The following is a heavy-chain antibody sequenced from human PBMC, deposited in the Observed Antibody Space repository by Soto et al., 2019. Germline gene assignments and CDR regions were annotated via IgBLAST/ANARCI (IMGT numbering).Heavy chain of an antibody. Sequence: QVQLVQSGAEVKKPGSSVKVPCKASGGTFSSYAISWVRQAPGQGLEWMGGIIPIFGTANYAQKFQGRVTITADESTSTAYMELSSLRSEDTAVYYCARRLANYYYYGMDVWGQGTTVTVSS. V-gene: IGHV1-69*12. CDR1: GGTFSSYA. CDR2: IIPIFGTA. CDR3: ARRLANYYYYGMDV. J-gene: IGHJ6*02.